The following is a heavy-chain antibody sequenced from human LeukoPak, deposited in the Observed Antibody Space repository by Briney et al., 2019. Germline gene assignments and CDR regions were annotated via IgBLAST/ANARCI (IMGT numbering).Heavy chain of an antibody. D-gene: IGHD6-19*01. Sequence: GRSLRLSCAASGFTFSSYGMHWVRQAPGKGLEWVAVISYDGSNKYYAGSVKGRFTISRDNSKNTLYLQMNSLRAEDTAVYYCAKDLELAVAGTFDYWGQGTLVTVSS. CDR2: ISYDGSNK. CDR3: AKDLELAVAGTFDY. J-gene: IGHJ4*02. CDR1: GFTFSSYG. V-gene: IGHV3-30*18.